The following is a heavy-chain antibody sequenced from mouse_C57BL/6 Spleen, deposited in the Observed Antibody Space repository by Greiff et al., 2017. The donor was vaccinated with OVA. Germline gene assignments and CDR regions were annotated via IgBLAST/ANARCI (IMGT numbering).Heavy chain of an antibody. CDR2: ISSGGDYI. V-gene: IGHV5-9-1*02. Sequence: DVQLQESGEGLVKPGGSLKLSCAASGFTFSSYAMSWVRQTPEKRLEWVAYISSGGDYIYYADTVKGRFTISRDNARNTLYLQMSSLKSEDTAMYYCTREAGTRFAYWGQGTLVTVSA. J-gene: IGHJ3*01. CDR1: GFTFSSYA. D-gene: IGHD4-1*01. CDR3: TREAGTRFAY.